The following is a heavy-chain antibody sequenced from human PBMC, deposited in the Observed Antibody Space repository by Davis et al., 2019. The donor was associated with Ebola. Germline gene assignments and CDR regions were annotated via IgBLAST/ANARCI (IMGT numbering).Heavy chain of an antibody. D-gene: IGHD3-16*01. CDR3: ARDQGGRYYYYGMDV. J-gene: IGHJ6*02. CDR2: ISAYNGNT. V-gene: IGHV1-18*01. CDR1: GYTFTSYG. Sequence: ASVKVSCKASGYTFTSYGISWVRQAPGQGLEWMGWISAYNGNTDYAQKLQGRVTMTTDTSTSTAYMELRSLRSDDTAVYYCARDQGGRYYYYGMDVWGQGTTVTVSS.